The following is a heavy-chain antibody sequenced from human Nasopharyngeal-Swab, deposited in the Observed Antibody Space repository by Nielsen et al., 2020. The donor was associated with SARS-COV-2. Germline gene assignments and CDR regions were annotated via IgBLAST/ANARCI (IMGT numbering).Heavy chain of an antibody. CDR3: ARRDCSSTSCYYYYGMDV. Sequence: ASVKVSCKVSGYTLTELSMHWVRQAPGKGLEWMGGFDPEDGETIYAQKFQGRVTMTEDTSTDTAYMELSSLRSEDTAVYYCARRDCSSTSCYYYYGMDVWGQGTTVTVSS. J-gene: IGHJ6*02. D-gene: IGHD2-2*01. CDR2: FDPEDGET. V-gene: IGHV1-24*01. CDR1: GYTLTELS.